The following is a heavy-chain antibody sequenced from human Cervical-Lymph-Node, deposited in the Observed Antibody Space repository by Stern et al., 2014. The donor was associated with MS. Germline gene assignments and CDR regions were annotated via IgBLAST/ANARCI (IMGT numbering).Heavy chain of an antibody. CDR3: ARSDRLWGSFDY. D-gene: IGHD3-16*01. CDR1: GGSISSGRYY. J-gene: IGHJ4*02. V-gene: IGHV4-31*03. Sequence: QVQLQESGPGLVKPSQNLSLACTVSGGSISSGRYYWSWIRQLPGKGLEWIAYVHCSGITYYNPSLRSRVTISVDTSNNQFSLKLSSVTGADTALYYCARSDRLWGSFDYWGQGTLVTVSS. CDR2: VHCSGIT.